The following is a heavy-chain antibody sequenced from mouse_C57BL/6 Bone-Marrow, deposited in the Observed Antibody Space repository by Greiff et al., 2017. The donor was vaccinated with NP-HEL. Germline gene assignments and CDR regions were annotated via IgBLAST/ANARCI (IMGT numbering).Heavy chain of an antibody. CDR1: GFTFSSYA. D-gene: IGHD2-2*01. J-gene: IGHJ3*01. CDR3: ARVYYGFFAY. CDR2: ISDGGSYT. Sequence: EVKLQESGGGLVKLGGSLKLSCAASGFTFSSYAMSWVRQTPEKRLEWVATISDGGSYTYYPDNVKGRFTISRDNAKNNLYLQMSHLKSEDTAMYYCARVYYGFFAYWGQGTLVTVSA. V-gene: IGHV5-4*03.